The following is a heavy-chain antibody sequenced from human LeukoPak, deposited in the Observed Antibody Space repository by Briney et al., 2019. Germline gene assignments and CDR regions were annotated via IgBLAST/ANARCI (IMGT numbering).Heavy chain of an antibody. V-gene: IGHV4-4*07. CDR3: ARNAAGSGSTYYYYYMDV. D-gene: IGHD3-10*01. CDR1: GASISSYY. J-gene: IGHJ6*03. Sequence: SETLSLTCTVSGASISSYYWSWIRQPAGKALEWIGRIYVTGSTTYNPSLESRVTMSLDTSKNHFSLKLRSVTAADTAVYYCARNAAGSGSTYYYYYMDVWGKGTTVTISS. CDR2: IYVTGST.